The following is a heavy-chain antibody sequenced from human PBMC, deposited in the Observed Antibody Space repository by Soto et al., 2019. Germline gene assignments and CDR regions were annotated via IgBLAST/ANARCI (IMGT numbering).Heavy chain of an antibody. Sequence: QGQLVQAGGDVKKPGSSVKVSCKASGGTFSSYPISWVRQAPGQGLEWMGGIIPLFGTADYAQKFQGRVTFTADESTSTAYMELSSLRSEDTAVYYCARGGNSDYCYGMNVWGQGTTVTVSS. CDR2: IIPLFGTA. CDR1: GGTFSSYP. CDR3: ARGGNSDYCYGMNV. V-gene: IGHV1-69*01. J-gene: IGHJ6*02. D-gene: IGHD2-21*02.